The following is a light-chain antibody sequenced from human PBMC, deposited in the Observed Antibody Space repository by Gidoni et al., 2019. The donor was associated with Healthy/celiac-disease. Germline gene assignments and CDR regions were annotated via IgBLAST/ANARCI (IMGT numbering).Light chain of an antibody. CDR3: QQYNNWPPYT. CDR1: QSVSSN. V-gene: IGKV3-15*01. J-gene: IGKJ2*01. CDR2: GAS. Sequence: EIVMTQSPATLSVSPGERATLSFRASQSVSSNLAWYKQKPGQAPRILIYGASTRATGIPARFSGSGCGTEFTITISSLQSEDFAVYYCQQYNNWPPYTFGQGTKLEIK.